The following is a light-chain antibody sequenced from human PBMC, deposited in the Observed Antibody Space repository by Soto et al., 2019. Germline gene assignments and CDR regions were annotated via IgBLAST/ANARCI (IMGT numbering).Light chain of an antibody. CDR3: QKYNSAPLT. CDR1: QSVSDW. CDR2: KAS. Sequence: EIQLTQSPPTLSASVGDRVTITCRASQSVSDWLAWYQQKSGRAPKLLIYKASNLQSGFPSRFSGSGSGTEFTLTISSLQPDDFAAYYCQKYNSAPLTFGGGTKVDIK. J-gene: IGKJ4*01. V-gene: IGKV1-5*03.